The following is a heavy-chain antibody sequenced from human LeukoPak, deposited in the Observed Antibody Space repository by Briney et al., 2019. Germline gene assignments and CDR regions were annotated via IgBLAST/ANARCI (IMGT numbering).Heavy chain of an antibody. CDR1: GLIFSNFG. CDR3: AKDSHSWSRDY. D-gene: IGHD6-13*01. CDR2: ISSGGDSP. J-gene: IGHJ4*02. V-gene: IGHV3-23*01. Sequence: GGSLRLSCVASGLIFSNFGMSWVRQPPGKGLEWVSTISSGGDSPYYADSVKGRFTISRDNSKNTLYLQMNSLRADDTAVYYCAKDSHSWSRDYWGQGTLVTVSS.